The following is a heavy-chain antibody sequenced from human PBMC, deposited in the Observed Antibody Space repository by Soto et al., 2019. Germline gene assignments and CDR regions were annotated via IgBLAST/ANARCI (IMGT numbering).Heavy chain of an antibody. V-gene: IGHV3-30-3*01. CDR1: GFTFSSYA. Sequence: PGGSLRLSCAASGFTFSSYAMHWVRQAPGKGLEWVAVISYDGSNKYYADSVKGRFTISRDNSKNTLYLQMNSLRGEDTAVYYCARGVGAMGYWGQGTLVTVSS. D-gene: IGHD1-26*01. J-gene: IGHJ4*02. CDR3: ARGVGAMGY. CDR2: ISYDGSNK.